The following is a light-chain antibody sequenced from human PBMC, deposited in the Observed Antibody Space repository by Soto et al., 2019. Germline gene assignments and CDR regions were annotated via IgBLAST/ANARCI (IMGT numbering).Light chain of an antibody. V-gene: IGLV2-14*01. CDR2: EVS. CDR3: SSDTTYNTRV. J-gene: IGLJ1*01. CDR1: SSDVGGYNY. Sequence: SVLTQPASVSGSPGQSIAISCTGTSSDVGGYNYVSWYQQHPDKAPKLIIHEVSNRPSGVADLFSGSKSGNTASLSISGLQADDEADYYCSSDTTYNTRVFGSGTKVTVL.